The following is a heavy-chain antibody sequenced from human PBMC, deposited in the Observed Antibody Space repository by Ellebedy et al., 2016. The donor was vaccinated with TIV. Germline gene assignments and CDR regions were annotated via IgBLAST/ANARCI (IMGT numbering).Heavy chain of an antibody. CDR2: ISSSGSYI. CDR1: GSTFNSYT. J-gene: IGHJ4*02. V-gene: IGHV3-21*01. Sequence: GESLKISXAASGSTFNSYTMNWVRQAPGKGLEWVSSISSSGSYIYYADSVRGRFTISRDNAKNSLYLQMNSLRAEDTAVYYCARVEPFYCSSTSCKNLGSDYWGQGTLVTVSS. CDR3: ARVEPFYCSSTSCKNLGSDY. D-gene: IGHD2-2*01.